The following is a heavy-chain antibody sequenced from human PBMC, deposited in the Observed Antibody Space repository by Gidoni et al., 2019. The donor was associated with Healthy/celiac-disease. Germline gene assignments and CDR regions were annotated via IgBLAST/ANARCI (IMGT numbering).Heavy chain of an antibody. Sequence: QVQLVQSGAEVKKPGSSVKVSCKASGGTFSSYAISWVRQAPGQGLEWMGGIIPIFGTANYAQKFQGRVTITADESTSTAYMELSSLRSEDTAVYYCAREKYQLPHYYYYYGMDVWGQGTTVTVSS. V-gene: IGHV1-69*01. J-gene: IGHJ6*02. CDR3: AREKYQLPHYYYYYGMDV. D-gene: IGHD2-2*01. CDR2: IIPIFGTA. CDR1: GGTFSSYA.